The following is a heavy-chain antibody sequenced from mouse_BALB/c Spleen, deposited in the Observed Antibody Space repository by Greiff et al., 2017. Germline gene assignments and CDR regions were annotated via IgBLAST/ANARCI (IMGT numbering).Heavy chain of an antibody. D-gene: IGHD2-3*01. V-gene: IGHV1-4*01. CDR3: ARYDGYSLYYAMDY. Sequence: VQLQQSGAELARPGASVKMSCKASGYTFTSYTMHWVKQRPGQGLEWIGYINPSSGYTNYNQKFKDKATLTADKSSSTAYMQLSSLTSEDSAVYYCARYDGYSLYYAMDYWGQGTSVTVSS. CDR2: INPSSGYT. CDR1: GYTFTSYT. J-gene: IGHJ4*01.